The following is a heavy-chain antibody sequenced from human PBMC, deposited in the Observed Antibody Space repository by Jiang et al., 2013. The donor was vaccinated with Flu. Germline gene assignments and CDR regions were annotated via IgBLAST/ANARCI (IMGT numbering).Heavy chain of an antibody. V-gene: IGHV1-46*01. CDR3: ASNLVGDYAIDYYYGMDV. D-gene: IGHD4-17*01. Sequence: SYAQKFQGRVTMTRDTSTSTVYMELSSLRSEDTAVYYCASNLVGDYAIDYYYGMDVWGQGTTVTVSS. J-gene: IGHJ6*02.